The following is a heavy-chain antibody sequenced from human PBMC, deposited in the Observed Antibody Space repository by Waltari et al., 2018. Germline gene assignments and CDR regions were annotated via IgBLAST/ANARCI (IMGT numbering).Heavy chain of an antibody. CDR1: GYSFTSYW. V-gene: IGHV5-51*01. D-gene: IGHD3-3*01. CDR2: IYPGEADT. J-gene: IGHJ6*02. Sequence: EVQLVQSGAEVKKPGESLKISCKGSGYSFTSYWIGWVRQMPGKGLGWMGIIYPGEADTRYSPSFQGQGTISADKSSSTAYLQWSSLKASDTAMYYWAGAAPYYDFWSGYRYYGMDVWGQGTTVTVSS. CDR3: AGAAPYYDFWSGYRYYGMDV.